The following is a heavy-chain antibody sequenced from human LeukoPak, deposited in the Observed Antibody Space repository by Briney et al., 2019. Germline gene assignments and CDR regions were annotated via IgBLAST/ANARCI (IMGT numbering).Heavy chain of an antibody. Sequence: RASVKVSCKASGYTFTGYYIHWVRQAPGQGLEWMGWINPSSGGTNYAQKFQGRVTMTRDTSISTAYMELSRLRSDDTAVYYCARGLYYYGSGSYYNLPWFDPWGQGTLVTVSS. CDR3: ARGLYYYGSGSYYNLPWFDP. CDR1: GYTFTGYY. D-gene: IGHD3-10*01. J-gene: IGHJ5*02. CDR2: INPSSGGT. V-gene: IGHV1-2*02.